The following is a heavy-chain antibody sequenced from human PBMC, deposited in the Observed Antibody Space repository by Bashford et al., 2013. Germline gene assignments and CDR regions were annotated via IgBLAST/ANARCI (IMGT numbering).Heavy chain of an antibody. D-gene: IGHD6-19*01. V-gene: IGHV1-2*02. CDR1: GYTFTGYY. CDR3: ARVRKAGYSSGWYHLGMDV. Sequence: ASVKVSCKASGYTFTGYYMHWVRQAPGQGLEWMGWINPNSGGTNYAQKFQGRVTMTRDTSISTAYMELSRLRSDDTAVYYCARVRKAGYSSGWYHLGMDVVGPRDHGHRLL. CDR2: INPNSGGT. J-gene: IGHJ6*02.